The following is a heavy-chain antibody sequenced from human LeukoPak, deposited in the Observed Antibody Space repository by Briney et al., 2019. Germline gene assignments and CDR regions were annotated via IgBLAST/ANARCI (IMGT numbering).Heavy chain of an antibody. CDR1: GGSMSGFF. V-gene: IGHV4-59*08. CDR3: ARQRALYSSSDY. D-gene: IGHD6-6*01. CDR2: IYYSGST. Sequence: SETLSLTCTVSGGSMSGFFWSWIRPPPGKGLEWIGNIYYSGSTKYNPSLNSRVSISLDTSKNQFSLKLRSVTAADTAVYYCARQRALYSSSDYWGQGTLVTVSS. J-gene: IGHJ4*02.